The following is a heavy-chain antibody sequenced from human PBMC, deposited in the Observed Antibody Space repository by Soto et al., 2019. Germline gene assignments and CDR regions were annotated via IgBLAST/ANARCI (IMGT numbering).Heavy chain of an antibody. J-gene: IGHJ6*02. D-gene: IGHD3-3*01. V-gene: IGHV1-3*01. CDR2: INAGNGNT. CDR3: AREAIYDFWTTFPGMDV. CDR1: GYTFTSYA. Sequence: ASVKVSCKASGYTFTSYAMHWVRQAPGQRLEWMGWINAGNGNTKYSQKFQGRVTITRDTSASTAYMELSSLRSEDTAVYYCAREAIYDFWTTFPGMDVWGQGTTATVSS.